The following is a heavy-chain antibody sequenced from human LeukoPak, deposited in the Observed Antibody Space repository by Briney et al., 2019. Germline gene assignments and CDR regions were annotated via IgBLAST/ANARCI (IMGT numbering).Heavy chain of an antibody. CDR3: ARVNEYYYDSSGFYYLGYFDY. CDR1: GGSICSSNW. CDR2: IYHSGST. J-gene: IGHJ4*02. V-gene: IGHV4-4*02. D-gene: IGHD3-22*01. Sequence: SETLSLTCAVSGGSICSSNWWSWVCQPPGKRLEWIGEIYHSGSTNYNPSLKSRVTISVDKSKNQFSLKLSSVTAADTAVYSCARVNEYYYDSSGFYYLGYFDYWGQGTLVTVSS.